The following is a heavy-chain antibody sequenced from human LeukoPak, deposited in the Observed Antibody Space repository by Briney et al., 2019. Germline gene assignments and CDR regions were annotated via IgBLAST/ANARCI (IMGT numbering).Heavy chain of an antibody. CDR2: FDPEDGET. Sequence: ASVKVSCKVSGYTLTELSMHWVRQAPGKGLEWMGGFDPEDGETIYAQKFQGRVTMTEDTSTDTAYMELSSLRSEDTAVYYCGAWLAAGRYFGYWGQGTLVTVSS. CDR3: GAWLAAGRYFGY. J-gene: IGHJ4*02. CDR1: GYTLTELS. D-gene: IGHD6-13*01. V-gene: IGHV1-24*01.